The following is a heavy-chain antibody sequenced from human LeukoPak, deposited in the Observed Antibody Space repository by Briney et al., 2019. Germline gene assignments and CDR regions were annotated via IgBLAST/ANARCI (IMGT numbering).Heavy chain of an antibody. J-gene: IGHJ6*03. Sequence: GGSLRLSCAASGFTFSSYGMHWVRQAPGKGLEWVAVISYDGSNKYYADSVKGRFTISRDNSKNTLYLQMNSLRAEDTAVYYCAKAKKVSVGAMGSIYYYYYMDVWGKGTTVTVSS. CDR1: GFTFSSYG. V-gene: IGHV3-30*18. D-gene: IGHD1-26*01. CDR2: ISYDGSNK. CDR3: AKAKKVSVGAMGSIYYYYYMDV.